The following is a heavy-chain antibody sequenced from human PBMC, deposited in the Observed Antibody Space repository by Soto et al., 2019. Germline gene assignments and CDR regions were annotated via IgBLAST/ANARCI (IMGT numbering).Heavy chain of an antibody. CDR1: GGSFSGYY. J-gene: IGHJ4*02. CDR3: ARLYYDFWSGYYAPIGTYYFDY. Sequence: SETLSLTWAVYGGSFSGYYWSWIRQPPGKGLEWIGEINHSGSTNYNPSLKSRVTISVDTSKNQFSLKLSSVTAADTAVYYCARLYYDFWSGYYAPIGTYYFDYWGQGTLVTVSS. CDR2: INHSGST. D-gene: IGHD3-3*01. V-gene: IGHV4-34*01.